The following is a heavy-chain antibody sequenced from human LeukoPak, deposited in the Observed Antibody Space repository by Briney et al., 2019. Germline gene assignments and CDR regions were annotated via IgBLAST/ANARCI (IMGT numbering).Heavy chain of an antibody. D-gene: IGHD6-19*01. V-gene: IGHV1-2*04. CDR1: GGTFSSYA. CDR2: INPNSGGT. Sequence: ASVKVSCKASGGTFSSYAISWVRQAPGQGLEWMGWINPNSGGTNYAQKFQGWVTMTRDTSISTAYMELSRLRSDDTAVYYCARASLAVAGTSWFDPWGQGTLVTVSS. CDR3: ARASLAVAGTSWFDP. J-gene: IGHJ5*02.